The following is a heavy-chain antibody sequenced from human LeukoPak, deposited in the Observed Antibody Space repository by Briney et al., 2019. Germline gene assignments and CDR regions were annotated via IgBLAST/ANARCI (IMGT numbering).Heavy chain of an antibody. V-gene: IGHV6-1*01. Sequence: SQTLSLTCAISGDSVSTNTVAWNWIRRSPSRGLEWLGRTYYRSKWYNDYAVSVKDRIIINPDTSKNQFSLHLNSVTPEDTAVYYCARYTSVTFDYWGQGTLVTVSS. CDR3: ARYTSVTFDY. D-gene: IGHD5-18*01. J-gene: IGHJ4*02. CDR2: TYYRSKWYN. CDR1: GDSVSTNTVA.